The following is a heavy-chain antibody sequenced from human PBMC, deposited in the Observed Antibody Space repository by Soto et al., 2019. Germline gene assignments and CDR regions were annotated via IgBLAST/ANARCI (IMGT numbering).Heavy chain of an antibody. Sequence: GESLKISCKGSGYSFTSYWISWVRQMPGKGLEWMGRIDPSDSYTNYSPSFQGHVTISADKSISTAYLQWSSLKASDTAMYYCARQPGDENYYYYYYGMDVWGQGTTVTVSS. D-gene: IGHD2-21*02. CDR2: IDPSDSYT. CDR1: GYSFTSYW. V-gene: IGHV5-10-1*01. J-gene: IGHJ6*02. CDR3: ARQPGDENYYYYYYGMDV.